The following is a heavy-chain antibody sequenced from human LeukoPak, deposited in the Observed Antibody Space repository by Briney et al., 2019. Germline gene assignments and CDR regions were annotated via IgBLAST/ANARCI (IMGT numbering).Heavy chain of an antibody. D-gene: IGHD6-13*01. CDR1: GFTFSGYY. CDR2: IGGSGTGT. V-gene: IGHV3-23*01. CDR3: VKDETGSSWYN. Sequence: PGGSLRLSCAASGFTFSGYYMSWVRQAPGKGLELVSAIGGSGTGTHYADSVKGRFTISRDNPKNTLYLQMNSLRAEDTAIYYCVKDETGSSWYNWGQGTLVTVSS. J-gene: IGHJ4*02.